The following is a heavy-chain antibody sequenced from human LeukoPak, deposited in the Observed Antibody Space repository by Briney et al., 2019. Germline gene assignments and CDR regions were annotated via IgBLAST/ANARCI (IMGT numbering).Heavy chain of an antibody. CDR2: INPNSGGT. CDR1: GYTFNSYY. Sequence: ASMKISCTASGYTFNSYYVHWVRQAPGQGLEWMGWINPNSGGTNYAQKFQGRVTMTRDTSISTAYMELSRLRSDDMAVYYCARAQWLDAFDIWGQGTMVTVSS. J-gene: IGHJ3*02. V-gene: IGHV1-2*02. D-gene: IGHD6-19*01. CDR3: ARAQWLDAFDI.